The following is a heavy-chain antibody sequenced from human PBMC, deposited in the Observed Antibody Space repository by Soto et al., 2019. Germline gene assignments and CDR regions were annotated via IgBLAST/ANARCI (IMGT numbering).Heavy chain of an antibody. J-gene: IGHJ6*02. Sequence: PWGSLRLSCAASGFTFSSYAMSWVRQAPGKGLEWVSAISGSGGSTYHADSVKGRFTLSRDSSKNTLYLQMNSLRAEDTAVYYCAKELVGAQGGYYYYYGMDVWGQGTTVTVS. V-gene: IGHV3-23*01. D-gene: IGHD1-26*01. CDR3: AKELVGAQGGYYYYYGMDV. CDR1: GFTFSSYA. CDR2: ISGSGGST.